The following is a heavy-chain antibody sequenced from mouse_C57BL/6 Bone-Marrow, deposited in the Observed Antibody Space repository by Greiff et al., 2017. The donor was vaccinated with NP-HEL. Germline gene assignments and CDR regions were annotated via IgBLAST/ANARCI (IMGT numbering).Heavy chain of an antibody. V-gene: IGHV1-42*01. J-gene: IGHJ4*01. CDR3: ANIEGDAMDY. Sequence: VQLQQPGPELVKPGASVKISCKASGYSFTGYYMNWVKQSPEKSLEWIGEINPSTGGTTYNQKFKAKATLTVDKSSSTAYMQLKSLTSEDSAVYYCANIEGDAMDYWGQGTSVTVSS. CDR1: GYSFTGYY. CDR2: INPSTGGT.